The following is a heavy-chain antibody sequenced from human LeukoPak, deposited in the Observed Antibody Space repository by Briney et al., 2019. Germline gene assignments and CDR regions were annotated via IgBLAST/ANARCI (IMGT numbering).Heavy chain of an antibody. V-gene: IGHV3-66*02. CDR2: IYSGGST. CDR1: GFTFSGSL. J-gene: IGHJ4*02. CDR3: ARGVVRGSYFWPHDY. Sequence: GGSLRLSCAASGFTFSGSLIHWVRQAPGKGLEWVSVIYSGGSTYYADSVKGRFTISRDNSKNTLYLQMNSLRAEDTAVYYCARGVVRGSYFWPHDYWGQGTLVTVSS. D-gene: IGHD1-26*01.